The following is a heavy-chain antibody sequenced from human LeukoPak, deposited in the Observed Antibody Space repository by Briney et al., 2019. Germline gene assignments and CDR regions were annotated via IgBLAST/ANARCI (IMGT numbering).Heavy chain of an antibody. Sequence: GGSLRLSCAASGFKFIDAWMSWVRQASGKGLEWVGRLKSKAAGGTTDYSAPVKGRFTISRDDSKNTFYLQMNSLQTEDTAVYFCSWEQDASLGRRLSSWGQGTLVTVAS. D-gene: IGHD1/OR15-1a*01. CDR2: LKSKAAGGTT. J-gene: IGHJ4*02. CDR3: SWEQDASLGRRLSS. CDR1: GFKFIDAW. V-gene: IGHV3-15*01.